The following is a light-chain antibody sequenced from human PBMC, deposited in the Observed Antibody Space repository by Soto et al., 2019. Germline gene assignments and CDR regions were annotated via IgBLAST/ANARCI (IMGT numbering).Light chain of an antibody. J-gene: IGKJ5*01. CDR1: QDIRSF. V-gene: IGKV1-33*01. Sequence: DIQMTQSPSSLSASIGDRVIITCQASQDIRSFVSWYQQKPGKAPKLLMYDTSSLETGVPPRFSGSGSGTDYRLTISSLQPEDFATYYCQQYDSLPITFGHGTRLEI. CDR3: QQYDSLPIT. CDR2: DTS.